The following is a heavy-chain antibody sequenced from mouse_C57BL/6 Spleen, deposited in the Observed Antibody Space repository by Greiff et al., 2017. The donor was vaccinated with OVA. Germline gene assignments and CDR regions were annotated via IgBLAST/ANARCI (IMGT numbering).Heavy chain of an antibody. Sequence: QVQLKQSGAELARPGASVKLSCKASGYTFTSYGISWVKQRTGQGLEWIGEIYPRSGNTYYNEKFKGKATLTADKSSSTAYIELRSLTSEDSAVYFCARDYDVAYYFDYWGQGTTLTVSS. CDR2: IYPRSGNT. D-gene: IGHD2-4*01. CDR1: GYTFTSYG. J-gene: IGHJ2*01. CDR3: ARDYDVAYYFDY. V-gene: IGHV1-81*01.